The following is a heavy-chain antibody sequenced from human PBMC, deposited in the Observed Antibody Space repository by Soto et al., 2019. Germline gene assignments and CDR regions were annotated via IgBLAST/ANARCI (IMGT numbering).Heavy chain of an antibody. V-gene: IGHV4-59*08. D-gene: IGHD3-10*01. Sequence: QVQLQESGPGLVKPSETLSLTCTVSGGSISSYYWTWIRQPPGKGLEWIGFIYNSGSTHYNPSLRSRVTRSVDTSEIQFSLKLRSVTAADTAVYYCASMGYHYGSGSYPLDYWGQGTLVTVSS. J-gene: IGHJ4*02. CDR1: GGSISSYY. CDR2: IYNSGST. CDR3: ASMGYHYGSGSYPLDY.